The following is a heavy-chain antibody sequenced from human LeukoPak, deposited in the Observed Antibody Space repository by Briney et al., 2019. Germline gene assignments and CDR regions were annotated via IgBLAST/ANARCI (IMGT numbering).Heavy chain of an antibody. J-gene: IGHJ4*02. CDR1: GFTFGDYA. V-gene: IGHV3-49*03. CDR3: TRAGRYCSGGSCYSFY. D-gene: IGHD2-15*01. Sequence: PGGSLRLSCTASGFTFGDYAMSWFRQAPREGLEWVGFIRSKAHGGTTEYAASVKGRFTISRDDSKSIAYLQMDSLKTEDTAVYYCTRAGRYCSGGSCYSFYWGQGTLVTVSS. CDR2: IRSKAHGGTT.